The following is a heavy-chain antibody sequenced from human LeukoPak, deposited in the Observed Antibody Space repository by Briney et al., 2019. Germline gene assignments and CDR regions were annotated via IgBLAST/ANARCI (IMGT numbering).Heavy chain of an antibody. D-gene: IGHD1-7*01. CDR2: ITSSSSYI. CDR3: ARETDNWNYWENTEEHNWSFDL. J-gene: IGHJ2*01. V-gene: IGHV3-21*01. Sequence: GGSLRLSCAASGFTFSSYNMNWVRQAPGKGPEWVSSITSSSSYIYYADSLKGRFTISRDNAKNSLFLQMNSLRAADTAVYYCARETDNWNYWENTEEHNWSFDLWGRGTLVTVSS. CDR1: GFTFSSYN.